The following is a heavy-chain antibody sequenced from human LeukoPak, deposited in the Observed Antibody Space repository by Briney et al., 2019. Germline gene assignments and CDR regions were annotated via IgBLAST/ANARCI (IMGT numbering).Heavy chain of an antibody. J-gene: IGHJ6*03. CDR2: IYYSGST. CDR1: GGSISSYY. Sequence: SETLSLTCTDSGGSISSYYWSWIRQRPLTRPAWIGYIYYSGSTNYNPSLKSRVTISVDTSKNQFSLKLSSVTAADTAVYYCAGGYCSSTSCYSYYYYMDVWGKGTTVTVSS. D-gene: IGHD2-2*02. CDR3: AGGYCSSTSCYSYYYYMDV. V-gene: IGHV4-59*08.